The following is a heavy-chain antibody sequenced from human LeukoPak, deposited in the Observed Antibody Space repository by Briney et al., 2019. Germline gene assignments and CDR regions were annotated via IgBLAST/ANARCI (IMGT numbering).Heavy chain of an antibody. Sequence: ASVKVSCKASGYTFTGYYMHWVRQAPGQGLEWMGWINPNSGGTNYAQKFQGRVTMTRDTSISTAYMELSRLRPDDTAVYYCARSSSDHRLTRYWGQGTLVTVSS. CDR2: INPNSGGT. J-gene: IGHJ4*02. CDR3: ARSSSDHRLTRY. V-gene: IGHV1-2*02. CDR1: GYTFTGYY. D-gene: IGHD6-19*01.